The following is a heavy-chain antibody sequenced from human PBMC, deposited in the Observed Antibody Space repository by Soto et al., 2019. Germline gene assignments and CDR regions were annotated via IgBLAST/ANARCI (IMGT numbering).Heavy chain of an antibody. CDR1: GGSISSYY. Sequence: SEILSLTCTVSGGSISSYYWSWIRQPPGKGLEWIGYIYYSGSTNYNPSLKSRVTISVDTSKNQFSLKLSSVTAADTAVYYCARGVWFGELATEYYYYYMDVWGKGTTVTVSS. V-gene: IGHV4-59*08. CDR3: ARGVWFGELATEYYYYYMDV. CDR2: IYYSGST. J-gene: IGHJ6*03. D-gene: IGHD3-10*01.